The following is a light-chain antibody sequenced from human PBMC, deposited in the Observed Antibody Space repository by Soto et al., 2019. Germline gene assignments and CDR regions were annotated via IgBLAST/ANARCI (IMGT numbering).Light chain of an antibody. J-gene: IGLJ2*01. V-gene: IGLV2-8*01. CDR2: EVY. CDR1: SSDVGGYDY. CDR3: SPHSGSINVV. Sequence: QSALTQPPSASGSPGQSVTISCTGSSSDVGGYDYVSWYQQHPGKAPKLMIYEVYKRPSGVPDRFSGSKSGNTASLTVSGLQAEDEADYYCSPHSGSINVVFGGGTKLTVL.